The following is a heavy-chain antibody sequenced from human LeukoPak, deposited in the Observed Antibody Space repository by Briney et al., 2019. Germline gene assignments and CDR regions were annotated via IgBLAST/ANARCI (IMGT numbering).Heavy chain of an antibody. V-gene: IGHV4-39*02. Sequence: GSLRLSCAASGFTVSSNYMSWVRQAPGKGLEWIGSMYYSGSTYYNPSLKSRVTISIDRSKSHYSLKLSSVTAADTAMYYCASRNAIAVYFDYWGQGTLVTVSS. CDR2: MYYSGST. CDR1: GFTVSSNY. CDR3: ASRNAIAVYFDY. J-gene: IGHJ4*02. D-gene: IGHD6-19*01.